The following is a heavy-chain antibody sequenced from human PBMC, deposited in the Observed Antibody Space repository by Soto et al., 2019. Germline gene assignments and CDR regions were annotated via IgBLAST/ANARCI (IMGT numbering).Heavy chain of an antibody. V-gene: IGHV3-53*05. CDR1: GFNVNSDY. D-gene: IGHD5-12*01. CDR3: VKSRGGNNFDFFD. CDR2: IYSGETT. J-gene: IGHJ4*02. Sequence: PGGSLRLSCAASGFNVNSDYMNWVRQTPGKGLEWVASIYSGETTYYADSVRGRFTISSDKSKNTLYLQMSSLSADDTAVYYCVKSRGGNNFDFFDWGQGALVTVSS.